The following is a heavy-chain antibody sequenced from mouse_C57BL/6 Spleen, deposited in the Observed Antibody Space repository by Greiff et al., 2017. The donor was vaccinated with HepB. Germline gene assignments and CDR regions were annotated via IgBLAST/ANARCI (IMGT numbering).Heavy chain of an antibody. V-gene: IGHV1-63*01. CDR2: IYPGGGYT. Sequence: VQLQQSGAELVRPGTSVKMSCKASGYTFTNYWIGWAKQRPGHGLEWIGDIYPGGGYTNYNEKFKGKATLTADKSSSTAYMQFSSLTSEDSAIYYCARSRDPPFDYWGQGTTLTVSS. CDR3: ARSRDPPFDY. J-gene: IGHJ2*01. CDR1: GYTFTNYW.